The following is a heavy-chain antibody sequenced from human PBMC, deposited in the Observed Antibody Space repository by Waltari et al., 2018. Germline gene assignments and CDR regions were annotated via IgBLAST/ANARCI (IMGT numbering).Heavy chain of an antibody. J-gene: IGHJ3*02. Sequence: QVQLQESGPGLVKPSETLSLTCTVSGGSIRSYYWSWTRQPPGKGLEWIGYCYYSGSTNYNPSLKSRVTISVDTSKNQFSLKLSSVTAADTAVYYCAIGYSSGWYYAFDIWGQGTMVTVSS. CDR2: CYYSGST. CDR3: AIGYSSGWYYAFDI. D-gene: IGHD6-19*01. V-gene: IGHV4-59*01. CDR1: GGSIRSYY.